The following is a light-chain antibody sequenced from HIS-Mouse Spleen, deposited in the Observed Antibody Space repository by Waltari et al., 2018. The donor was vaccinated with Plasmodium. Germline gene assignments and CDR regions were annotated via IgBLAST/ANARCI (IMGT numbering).Light chain of an antibody. V-gene: IGLV3-27*01. Sequence: SYELTQPSSVSVSPGQTARITCSGDVLAKKYARWFQQKPGQAPVLVIYKDSERPLGIPELFSGSSSGTTVTLTISGAQVEDEADYYCYSAADNNLVFGGGTKLTVL. CDR1: VLAKKY. CDR2: KDS. CDR3: YSAADNNLV. J-gene: IGLJ3*02.